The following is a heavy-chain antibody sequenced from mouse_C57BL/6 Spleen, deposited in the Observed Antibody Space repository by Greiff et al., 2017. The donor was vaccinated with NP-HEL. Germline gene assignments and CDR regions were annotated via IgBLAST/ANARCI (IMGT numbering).Heavy chain of an antibody. CDR2: INPDGGST. CDR1: GYAFPSYT. D-gene: IGHD1-1*01. J-gene: IGHJ1*03. CDR3: ARRPHFYGSGYGWYFDD. V-gene: IGHV5-2*01. Sequence: EVLLQQSGAGLVRPGESLKMSCESYGYAFPSYTMPWVRKTPGKGLELVGAINPDGGSTYYPDIMESRFIFSRDNTKKTLYLQMSRLRTDDTALYYCARRPHFYGSGYGWYFDDWGTGTTVTVSS.